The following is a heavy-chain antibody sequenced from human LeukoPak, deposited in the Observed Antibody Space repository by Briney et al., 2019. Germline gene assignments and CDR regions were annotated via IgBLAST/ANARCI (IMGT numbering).Heavy chain of an antibody. Sequence: SVKVSCKASGGTFSSYAISWVRQAPGQGLEWMGGIIPIFGTANYARKFQGRVTITTDESTSTAYMELSSLRSEDTAVYYCARGVGATNYYYYYYMDVWGKGTTVTVSS. J-gene: IGHJ6*03. V-gene: IGHV1-69*05. CDR3: ARGVGATNYYYYYYMDV. CDR1: GGTFSSYA. D-gene: IGHD1-26*01. CDR2: IIPIFGTA.